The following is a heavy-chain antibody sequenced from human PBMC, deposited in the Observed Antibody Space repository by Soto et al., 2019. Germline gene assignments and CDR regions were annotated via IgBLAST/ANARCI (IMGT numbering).Heavy chain of an antibody. CDR1: GFSFSSYA. D-gene: IGHD4-4*01. J-gene: IGHJ4*02. V-gene: IGHV3-23*01. CDR3: AKGSIEYSAAVDN. CDR2: ISARGGSS. Sequence: DVQLLECGGGLVQPGGSLRLSCAASGFSFSSYAMVWVRQAPGKGLEWVSVISARGGSSYFADSVKGRFTISRDNSKTVLSLEMNSLRAEDTAIYFCAKGSIEYSAAVDNWGQGTLVLVSS.